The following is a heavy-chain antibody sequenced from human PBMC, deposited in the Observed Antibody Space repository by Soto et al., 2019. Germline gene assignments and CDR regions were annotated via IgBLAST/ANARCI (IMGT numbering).Heavy chain of an antibody. J-gene: IGHJ6*03. V-gene: IGHV3-64*01. CDR1: GFTFSNYE. Sequence: EAQLVESGGGLVQPGGSLRLSCAASGFTFSNYEMHWVRQAPGKGLEYVSGISNNGAHTDYAKSVKGRFTISRDNSENSLYLQMGSLGAEDMALYYCARREYGSRWPNVYMDVWGKGTTVTVSS. CDR3: ARREYGSRWPNVYMDV. CDR2: ISNNGAHT. D-gene: IGHD6-13*01.